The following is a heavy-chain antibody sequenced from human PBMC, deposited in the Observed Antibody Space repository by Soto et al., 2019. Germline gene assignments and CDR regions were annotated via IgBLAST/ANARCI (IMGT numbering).Heavy chain of an antibody. D-gene: IGHD4-4*01. Sequence: PGGSLRLSCAASGFTFSSYAMHWVRQAPGKGLEWVAVISYDGSNKYYADSVKGRFTISRDNSKNTLYLQMNSLRAEDTAVYYCARHDTVTSFDYWGQGTLVTVSS. J-gene: IGHJ4*02. CDR3: ARHDTVTSFDY. CDR2: ISYDGSNK. CDR1: GFTFSSYA. V-gene: IGHV3-30-3*01.